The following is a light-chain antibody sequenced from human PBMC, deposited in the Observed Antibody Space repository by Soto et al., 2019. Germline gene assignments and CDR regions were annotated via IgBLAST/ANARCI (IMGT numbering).Light chain of an antibody. CDR3: HHTYSVPPT. V-gene: IGKV1-39*01. CDR1: QSISNY. CDR2: AAS. J-gene: IGKJ2*01. Sequence: DIQMTQSPSSLSASVGDSVTIYCRASQSISNYVNWYQHNLGKAPTLLVYAASVLQSGAPSRFSGSGSGTDFTLTITSLQPEDFAIYYCHHTYSVPPTFGQGTKLDIK.